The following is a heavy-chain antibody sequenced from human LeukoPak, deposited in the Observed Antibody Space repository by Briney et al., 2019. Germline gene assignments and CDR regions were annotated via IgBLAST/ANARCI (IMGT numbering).Heavy chain of an antibody. Sequence: PGGSLRLSCAASGFTVSSNYMSWGRQAPGKGLEWVSVIYSGGSTYYADSVKGRFTISRDNSKNTLYLQMNRLRAEDTAVYYCARDPGLMDVRGAFDIWGQGTMVTVSS. CDR2: IYSGGST. J-gene: IGHJ3*02. D-gene: IGHD2-8*01. V-gene: IGHV3-53*01. CDR1: GFTVSSNY. CDR3: ARDPGLMDVRGAFDI.